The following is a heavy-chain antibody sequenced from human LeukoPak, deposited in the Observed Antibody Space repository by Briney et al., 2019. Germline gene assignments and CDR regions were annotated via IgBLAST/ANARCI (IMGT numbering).Heavy chain of an antibody. CDR3: ARHTELSSYSWFDP. CDR1: GGSINSYY. CDR2: IYYTGSS. D-gene: IGHD3-10*01. V-gene: IGHV4-59*08. J-gene: IGHJ5*02. Sequence: SETLSLTCTVSGGSINSYYWSWIRQSPGKGLEWIGYIYYTGSSNYNPSLKSRVTISIDTSKNQFSLKLNSVTAADTAVYYCARHTELSSYSWFDPWGQGTLVTVSS.